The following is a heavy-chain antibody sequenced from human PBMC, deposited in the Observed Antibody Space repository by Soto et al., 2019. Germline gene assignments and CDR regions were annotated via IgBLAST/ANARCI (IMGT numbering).Heavy chain of an antibody. Sequence: GGSLRLSCAASGFTFSSYSMNWVRQAPGRGLEWVSYISSISSIMYYADSVKGRFTISRDNAQNSLYLQMNSLRAEDTAVYYCARSIKTTVTTVHYFDYWGQGALVTVSS. J-gene: IGHJ4*02. CDR3: ARSIKTTVTTVHYFDY. V-gene: IGHV3-48*01. D-gene: IGHD4-17*01. CDR2: ISSISSIM. CDR1: GFTFSSYS.